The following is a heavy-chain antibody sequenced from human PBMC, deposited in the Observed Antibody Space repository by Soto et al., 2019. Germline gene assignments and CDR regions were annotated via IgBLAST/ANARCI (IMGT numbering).Heavy chain of an antibody. Sequence: EVQLVQSGAEVKKPGESLKISCKGSGYSFTSYWIGWLRQMPGKGLEWMGIIYPGDSDTRYSPSFQGQVTISADKSISTAYLQWSSLKASDTAMYYCARHDDYGDYGELNWFDPWGQGTLVTVSS. CDR1: GYSFTSYW. CDR3: ARHDDYGDYGELNWFDP. CDR2: IYPGDSDT. J-gene: IGHJ5*02. V-gene: IGHV5-51*01. D-gene: IGHD4-17*01.